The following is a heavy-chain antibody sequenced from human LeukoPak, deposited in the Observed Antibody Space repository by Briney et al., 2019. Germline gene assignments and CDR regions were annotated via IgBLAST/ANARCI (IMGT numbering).Heavy chain of an antibody. CDR1: GFTFSSYA. V-gene: IGHV3-23*01. CDR3: AKQLRPFGPFDY. Sequence: GGSLRLSCAASGFTFSSYAMSWVCQAPGKGLEWVSAISGSGGSTYYADSVKGRFTISRDNSKNTLYLQVNSLRAEDTAVYYCAKQLRPFGPFDYWGQGTLVTVSS. D-gene: IGHD3-3*01. CDR2: ISGSGGST. J-gene: IGHJ4*02.